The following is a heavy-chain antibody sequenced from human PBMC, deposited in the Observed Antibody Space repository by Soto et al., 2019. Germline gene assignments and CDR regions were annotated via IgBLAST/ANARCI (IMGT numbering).Heavy chain of an antibody. V-gene: IGHV1-8*01. J-gene: IGHJ5*02. CDR3: ARAPYRGYSGYDTP. CDR2: MSPDSGNA. D-gene: IGHD5-12*01. Sequence: ASVKVSCKTSGYTFTDYDINWVRQATGQGLEWMGWMSPDSGNAGYAQQFQGRVTMTRNTSISTAYMELSSLRSEDTAVYYCARAPYRGYSGYDTPWGQGTLVTVYS. CDR1: GYTFTDYD.